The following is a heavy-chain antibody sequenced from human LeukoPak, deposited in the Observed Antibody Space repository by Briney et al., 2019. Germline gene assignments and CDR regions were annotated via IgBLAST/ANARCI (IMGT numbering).Heavy chain of an antibody. J-gene: IGHJ5*02. CDR3: ARSIAVAGLNWFDP. V-gene: IGHV1-18*01. CDR1: GYTFTSYA. D-gene: IGHD6-19*01. Sequence: ASVKVSCKASGYTFTSYAMNWVRQAPGQGLERMGWISAYNGNTNYEQKLQGRVTMTTDTSTSTAYMELRSLRSDDTAVYYCARSIAVAGLNWFDPWGQGTLVTVSS. CDR2: ISAYNGNT.